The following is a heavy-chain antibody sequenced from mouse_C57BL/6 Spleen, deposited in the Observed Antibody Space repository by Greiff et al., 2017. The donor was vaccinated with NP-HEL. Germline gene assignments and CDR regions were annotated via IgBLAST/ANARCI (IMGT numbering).Heavy chain of an antibody. CDR2: INPNNGGT. CDR1: GYTFTDFN. CDR3: VRGGVYDYGRSGDYFDD. V-gene: IGHV1-22*01. D-gene: IGHD1-1*01. J-gene: IGHJ2*01. Sequence: EVQLQPSGPELVKPGASVKMSCKASGYTFTDFNMHWVKQSHGKSLEWIGYINPNNGGTSYNQKFKGKATLTVNKSSSTAYMELRSRTSEDYAVEYCVRGGVYDYGRSGDYFDDWGKGTTLTVSS.